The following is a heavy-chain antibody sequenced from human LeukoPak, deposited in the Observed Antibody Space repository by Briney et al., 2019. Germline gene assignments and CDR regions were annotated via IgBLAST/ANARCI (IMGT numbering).Heavy chain of an antibody. CDR3: AKGVSSSWSNDAFDI. V-gene: IGHV3-30*18. Sequence: PGRSLRLSCVASGFTFSRHDMNWVRQAPGKGLEWGAVISYDGSNKYYADSVKGRFTISRDNSKNTLYLQMNSLRTEDTAVYYCAKGVSSSWSNDAFDIWGQGTVVTVSS. CDR1: GFTFSRHD. J-gene: IGHJ3*02. D-gene: IGHD6-13*01. CDR2: ISYDGSNK.